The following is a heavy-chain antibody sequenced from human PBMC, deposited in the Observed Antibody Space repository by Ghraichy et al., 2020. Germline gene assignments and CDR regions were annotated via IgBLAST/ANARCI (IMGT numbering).Heavy chain of an antibody. V-gene: IGHV3-30*04. CDR1: GFTFSSYA. CDR3: ARVFTMVRPFDY. D-gene: IGHD3-10*01. CDR2: ISYDGSNK. J-gene: IGHJ4*02. Sequence: GGSLRLSCAASGFTFSSYAMHWVRQAPGKGLEWVAVISYDGSNKYYADSVKGRFTISRDNSKNTLYLQMNSLRTEDTAVYYCARVFTMVRPFDYWGQGTLVTVSS.